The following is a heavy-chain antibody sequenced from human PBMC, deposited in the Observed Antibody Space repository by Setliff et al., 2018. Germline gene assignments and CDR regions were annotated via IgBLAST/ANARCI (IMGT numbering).Heavy chain of an antibody. J-gene: IGHJ5*02. D-gene: IGHD2-15*01. CDR3: ARDPVVGSFHNWFDP. Sequence: RASVKVSCKTSGYTSSSYGINWVRQAPGQGPEWIGWINTYNDETKYSPKIEGRATVTTETATNTVYLELRSLTSDDTAMYYCARDPVVGSFHNWFDPWGQGTLVTVSS. V-gene: IGHV1-18*01. CDR1: GYTSSSYG. CDR2: INTYNDET.